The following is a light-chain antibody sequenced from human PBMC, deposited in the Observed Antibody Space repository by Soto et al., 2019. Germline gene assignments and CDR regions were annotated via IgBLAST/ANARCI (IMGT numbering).Light chain of an antibody. Sequence: EIVLTQSPATLSLSPGERATLSCRASPSVDTLFSWYQQKPGQVPRLLIYDASNRATGIPARFSGSVSGTDFPLTISRLEPEDFAVYYFQQRRDWPITFGGGTKVEIK. CDR1: PSVDTL. CDR2: DAS. V-gene: IGKV3-11*01. CDR3: QQRRDWPIT. J-gene: IGKJ4*01.